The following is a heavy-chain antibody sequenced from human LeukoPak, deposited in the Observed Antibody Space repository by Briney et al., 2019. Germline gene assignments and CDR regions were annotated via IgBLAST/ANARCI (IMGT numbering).Heavy chain of an antibody. CDR1: GGSFSGYY. Sequence: SETLSLTCAVYGGSFSGYYWGWIRQPPGKGLEWIGEINHSGSTNYNPSLKSRVTISVDTSKNQFSLKLSSVTAADTAVYYCARGRRYQRYNWNGRRMYYFDYWGQGTLVTVSS. J-gene: IGHJ4*02. CDR2: INHSGST. D-gene: IGHD1-20*01. CDR3: ARGRRYQRYNWNGRRMYYFDY. V-gene: IGHV4-34*01.